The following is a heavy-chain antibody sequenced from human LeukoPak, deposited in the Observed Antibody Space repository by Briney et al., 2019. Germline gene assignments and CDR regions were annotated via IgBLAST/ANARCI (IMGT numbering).Heavy chain of an antibody. CDR2: ISYDGSNK. CDR3: AKEGYSSSSSFGY. CDR1: GFTFSSYD. D-gene: IGHD6-6*01. V-gene: IGHV3-30*18. J-gene: IGHJ4*02. Sequence: GGSLRLSCAASGFTFSSYDMHWVRQAPGKGLEWVAVISYDGSNKYYADSVKGRFTISRDNSKNTLYLQISSLRAEDTAVYYCAKEGYSSSSSFGYWGQGTLVTVSS.